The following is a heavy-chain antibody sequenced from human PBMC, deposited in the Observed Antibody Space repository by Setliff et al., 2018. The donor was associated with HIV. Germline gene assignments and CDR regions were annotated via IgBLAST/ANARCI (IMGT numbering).Heavy chain of an antibody. CDR3: ARGRSCSSSSCYLVYYYYYGMDV. D-gene: IGHD2-2*01. V-gene: IGHV4-34*01. Sequence: NPSETLSLTCAVYGGSFSGYYWSWIRQPPGKGLEWIGEIIHTGSTNYNPSLKSRVTISVDTPKNQFSLRLSSVTAADTAVYYCARGRSCSSSSCYLVYYYYYGMDVWGHGSTVTVSS. CDR1: GGSFSGYY. CDR2: IIHTGST. J-gene: IGHJ6*02.